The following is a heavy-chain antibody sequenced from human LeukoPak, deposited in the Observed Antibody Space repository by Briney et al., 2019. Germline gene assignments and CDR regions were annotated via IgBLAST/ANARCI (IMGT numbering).Heavy chain of an antibody. Sequence: SETLSLTCTVSGGSISSYYWSWIRQPAGKGLEWIGRIYTSGSTNYNPPLKSRVTISVDKSKNQFSLKLSSVTAADTAVYYCAREGYCTNGVCYTAFDIWGQGTMVTVSS. V-gene: IGHV4-4*07. CDR3: AREGYCTNGVCYTAFDI. D-gene: IGHD2-8*01. J-gene: IGHJ3*02. CDR2: IYTSGST. CDR1: GGSISSYY.